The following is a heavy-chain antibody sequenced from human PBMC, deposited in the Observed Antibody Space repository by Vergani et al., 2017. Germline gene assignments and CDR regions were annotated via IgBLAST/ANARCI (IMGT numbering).Heavy chain of an antibody. J-gene: IGHJ3*01. CDR1: GYTFTSYY. CDR2: INPSGGST. CDR3: ARRGVYYYDSSGYYYDQPLDAFDF. Sequence: QVQLVQSGAEVKKPGASVKVSCKASGYTFTSYYMHWVRQAPGQGLEWMGIINPSGGSTSYAQKFQGRVTMTRDTSTSTVYMELSSLRSEDTAVYYCARRGVYYYDSSGYYYDQPLDAFDFWGQGTMVTVSS. D-gene: IGHD3-22*01. V-gene: IGHV1-46*01.